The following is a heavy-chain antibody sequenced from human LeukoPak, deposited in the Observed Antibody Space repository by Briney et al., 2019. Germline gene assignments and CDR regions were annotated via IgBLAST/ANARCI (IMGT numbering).Heavy chain of an antibody. CDR2: IYQSGST. Sequence: PSGTLSLTCAVSGASISSSNWWNWVRQPPGKGLEWIGEIYQSGSTNYNPSLKSRVTISVDKSKNQFSLKLGSVTAADTAVYYCARTSGNYRYYFDYWGQGILVTVSS. V-gene: IGHV4-4*02. D-gene: IGHD1-26*01. CDR1: GASISSSNW. CDR3: ARTSGNYRYYFDY. J-gene: IGHJ4*02.